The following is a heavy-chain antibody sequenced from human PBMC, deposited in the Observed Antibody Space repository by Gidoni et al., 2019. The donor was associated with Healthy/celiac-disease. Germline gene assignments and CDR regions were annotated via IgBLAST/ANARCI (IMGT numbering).Heavy chain of an antibody. V-gene: IGHV4-59*01. Sequence: QVPLQESGPGLLTPSQTLSLTCTVSAGSIRRYYWSWIRQPPGKGLEWIGYIYYSGSTNYNTALKSRVTISVDTSKNQFSMKLSSGTAADTAGYYCARASIFGVVRPWSWFDPWGQGTMVTVSS. J-gene: IGHJ5*02. D-gene: IGHD3-3*01. CDR2: IYYSGST. CDR3: ARASIFGVVRPWSWFDP. CDR1: AGSIRRYY.